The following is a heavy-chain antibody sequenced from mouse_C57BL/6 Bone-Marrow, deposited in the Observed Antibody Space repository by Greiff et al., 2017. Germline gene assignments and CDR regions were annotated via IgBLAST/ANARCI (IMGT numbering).Heavy chain of an antibody. Sequence: QVQLQQPGAELVKPGASVQLSCKASGYTFTSYWMHWVKQRPGQGLEWIGMIHPNSGSTNYNEKFKSKATLTVDKSSSTAYMQLSSLTSEDSAVYYCARFYYDYEDVWGTGTTVTVSS. CDR3: ARFYYDYEDV. V-gene: IGHV1-64*01. CDR2: IHPNSGST. D-gene: IGHD2-4*01. J-gene: IGHJ1*03. CDR1: GYTFTSYW.